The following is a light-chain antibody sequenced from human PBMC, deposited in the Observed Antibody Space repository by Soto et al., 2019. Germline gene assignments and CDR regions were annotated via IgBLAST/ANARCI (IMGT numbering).Light chain of an antibody. CDR1: QSLLHSNGYNY. J-gene: IGKJ1*01. V-gene: IGKV2-28*01. CDR3: MQALQTPPT. Sequence: DIVMTQSPLSLPVTPGEPASISCRSSQSLLHSNGYNYLDWYLQKPGQSPQLLIYLGSSRASGVPDRFSGGGSGTDFTLKISRVEAEDVGIYCCMQALQTPPTFGQGTKVDIK. CDR2: LGS.